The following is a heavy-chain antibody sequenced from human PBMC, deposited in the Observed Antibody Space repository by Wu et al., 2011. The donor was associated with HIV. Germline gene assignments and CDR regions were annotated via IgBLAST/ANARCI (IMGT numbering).Heavy chain of an antibody. D-gene: IGHD2-15*01. CDR3: ARGYCSGGTCLYYLDS. J-gene: IGHJ4*02. Sequence: QVQLVQSGAEVKKPGASVKVFCKASGYTFTDYYMHWVRQAPGQGLEWMGRIIPIFGTANYAQKFQGRVTITADESTSTAYMELSSLRSEDTAVYYCARGYCSGGTCLYYLDSWGQGTLVSVSS. V-gene: IGHV1-69*18. CDR2: IIPIFGTA. CDR1: GYTFTDYY.